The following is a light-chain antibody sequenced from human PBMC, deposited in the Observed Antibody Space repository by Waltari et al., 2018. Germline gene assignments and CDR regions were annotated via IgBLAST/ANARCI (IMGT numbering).Light chain of an antibody. CDR3: QQYHSVPLT. Sequence: DIHKTQSPSSLSAPVGDRVTITCQSSQDIKQSLNWFHQKPGTAPEVLIFDASNSQTGAPSRFSGSGSGTDFTFTISSLQPEDMGTYYCQQYHSVPLTFGGGTTVEIK. V-gene: IGKV1-33*01. CDR1: QDIKQS. CDR2: DAS. J-gene: IGKJ4*01.